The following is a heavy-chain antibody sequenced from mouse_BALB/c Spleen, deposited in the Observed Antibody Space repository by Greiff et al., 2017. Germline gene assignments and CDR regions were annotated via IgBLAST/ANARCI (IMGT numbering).Heavy chain of an antibody. CDR3: ARDRDYYGSSYAMDY. CDR2: IWGDGST. J-gene: IGHJ4*01. Sequence: QVQLKESGPGLVAPSQSLSNTCTVSGFSLTGYGVNWVRQPPGKGLEWLGMIWGDGSTDYNSALKSRLSISKDNSKSQVFLKMNSLQTDDTARYYCARDRDYYGSSYAMDYWGQGTSVTVSS. CDR1: GFSLTGYG. D-gene: IGHD1-1*01. V-gene: IGHV2-6-7*01.